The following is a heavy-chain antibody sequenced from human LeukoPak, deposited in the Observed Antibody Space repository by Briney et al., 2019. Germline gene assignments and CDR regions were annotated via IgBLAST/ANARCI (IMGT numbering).Heavy chain of an antibody. J-gene: IGHJ6*02. CDR1: GGSISSYY. CDR2: IYYSGST. CDR3: ARLLQRRYYYYYGMDV. Sequence: SETLSLTCTVSGGSISSYYWSWIRQPPGKGLEWIGYIYYSGSTNYNPSLESRVTISVDTSKNQFSLKLSSVTAADTAVYYCARLLQRRYYYYYGMDVWGQGTTVTVSS. V-gene: IGHV4-59*08.